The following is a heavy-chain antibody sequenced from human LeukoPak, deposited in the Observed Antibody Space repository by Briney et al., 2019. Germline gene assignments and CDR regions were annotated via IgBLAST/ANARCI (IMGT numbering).Heavy chain of an antibody. Sequence: RPGGSLRLSCAASGFTFSSYAMSWVRQAPGKGLEWVSGISGSGGSTYYADSVKGRFTISRDNSKNTLYLQMNSLRAEDTAVYYCARKCTTGWYYDFWGQGTLVTVSS. J-gene: IGHJ4*02. CDR2: ISGSGGST. CDR3: ARKCTTGWYYDF. D-gene: IGHD1-1*01. V-gene: IGHV3-23*01. CDR1: GFTFSSYA.